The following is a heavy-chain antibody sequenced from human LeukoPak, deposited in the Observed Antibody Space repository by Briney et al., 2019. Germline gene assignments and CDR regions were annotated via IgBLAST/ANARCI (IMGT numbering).Heavy chain of an antibody. D-gene: IGHD6-19*01. CDR2: ISYSGST. CDR1: GGSISSYY. CDR3: ARHGSAWPLYYFDS. J-gene: IGHJ4*02. Sequence: SETLSLTCTVSGGSISSYYWSWIRQPPGKGLEWIGYISYSGSTDYNPFLKSRVTISVDTSQNQFSLKLTSVTAADTSVYYCARHGSAWPLYYFDSWGQGTLVTVSS. V-gene: IGHV4-59*08.